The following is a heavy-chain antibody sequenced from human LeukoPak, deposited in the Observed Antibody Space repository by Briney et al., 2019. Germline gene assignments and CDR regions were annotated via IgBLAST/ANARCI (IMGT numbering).Heavy chain of an antibody. D-gene: IGHD2/OR15-2a*01. CDR3: ARTDFLAFDI. CDR2: IYTSGST. CDR1: GGSMTSSSYF. J-gene: IGHJ3*02. Sequence: SETLSLTCTVSGGSMTSSSYFWGWIRQTPGKGLEWIGRIYTSGSTNYNPSLKSRVTISVDTSKNQFSLKLSSVTAADTAVYYCARTDFLAFDIWGQGTMVTVSS. V-gene: IGHV4-39*01.